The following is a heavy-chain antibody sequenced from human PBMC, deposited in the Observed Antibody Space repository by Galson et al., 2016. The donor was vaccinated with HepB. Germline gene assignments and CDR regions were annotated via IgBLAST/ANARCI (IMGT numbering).Heavy chain of an antibody. Sequence: SVKVSCKASGYTFTNHAINWVRQAPGQGFEWMGWINTKTGNPTSAQGFIGRFVLSLDTSVSTAYLQISSLKVEDTAVYYCARFERGIDYWGQGTLVTVSS. J-gene: IGHJ4*02. CDR1: GYTFTNHA. V-gene: IGHV7-4-1*02. CDR3: ARFERGIDY. D-gene: IGHD3-9*01. CDR2: INTKTGNP.